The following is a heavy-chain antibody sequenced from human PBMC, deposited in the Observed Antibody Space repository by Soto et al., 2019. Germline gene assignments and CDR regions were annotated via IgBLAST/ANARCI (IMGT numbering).Heavy chain of an antibody. CDR3: ARDRGDIVVVPAAMSY. D-gene: IGHD2-2*01. CDR1: GGTFSSYT. CDR2: IIPILGIA. J-gene: IGHJ4*02. Sequence: QVQLVQSGAEVKKPGSSVKVSCKASGGTFSSYTISWVRQAPGQGLEWMGRIIPILGIANYAQKFQGRVTITADKSPSTAYMELSSLRSEDTAVYYCARDRGDIVVVPAAMSYWGQGTLVTVSS. V-gene: IGHV1-69*08.